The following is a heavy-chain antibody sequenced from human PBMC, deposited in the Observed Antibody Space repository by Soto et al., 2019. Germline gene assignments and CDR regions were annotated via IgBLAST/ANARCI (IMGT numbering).Heavy chain of an antibody. V-gene: IGHV4-61*01. CDR1: GGSVSSGSYY. CDR3: ARGEVLGGSGVDY. CDR2: IYYSGST. D-gene: IGHD6-25*01. J-gene: IGHJ4*02. Sequence: QVQLQESGPGLVKPSETLSLTCTVSGGSVSSGSYYWSWIRQPPGKGLEWIGYIYYSGSTNYNPSPRSRVTISVDTAKHKSSLRPRSVTAADTAVYYCARGEVLGGSGVDYWGQGTLVTVSS.